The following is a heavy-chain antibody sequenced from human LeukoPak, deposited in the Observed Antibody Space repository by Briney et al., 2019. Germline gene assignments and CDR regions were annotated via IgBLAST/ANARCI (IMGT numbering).Heavy chain of an antibody. Sequence: GRSLRLSCAASGFTFSSYGMHWVRQAPGKGLEWVAVISYDGSNKYYADSVKGRFTISRDNSMNTLYLQMNSLRAEDTAVYYCAKDNCQGFCELVVAATLDYWGQGTLVTVSS. V-gene: IGHV3-30*18. D-gene: IGHD2-15*01. CDR1: GFTFSSYG. J-gene: IGHJ4*02. CDR2: ISYDGSNK. CDR3: AKDNCQGFCELVVAATLDY.